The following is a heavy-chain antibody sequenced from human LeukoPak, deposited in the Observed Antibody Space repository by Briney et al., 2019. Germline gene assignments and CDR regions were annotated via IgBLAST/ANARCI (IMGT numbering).Heavy chain of an antibody. V-gene: IGHV4-39*01. CDR2: IYYSGST. D-gene: IGHD3-16*02. CDR1: GVSISSSYY. CDR3: ARPRSDYDYVWGSYRRAQYNWFDP. J-gene: IGHJ5*02. Sequence: PSETLSLTCTVSGVSISSSYYWGWIRQPPGKGLEWIGSIYYSGSTYYNPSLKSRVTISVDTSKNQFSLKLSSVTAADTAVYYCARPRSDYDYVWGSYRRAQYNWFDPWGQGTLVTVSS.